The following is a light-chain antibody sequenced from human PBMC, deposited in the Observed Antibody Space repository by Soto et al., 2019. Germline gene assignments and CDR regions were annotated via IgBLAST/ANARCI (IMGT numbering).Light chain of an antibody. J-gene: IGKJ4*01. V-gene: IGKV1-5*01. CDR3: QQYNSYPRT. CDR2: DAS. Sequence: DIQMTQSPSTLSASVGDRVTITCRASQSISSWLAWYQQKPGKAPKLLIYDASSLESGVPSRFSGSGSGTEFTLTISSLQPDDFATYYCQQYNSYPRTFGGGNKVEIK. CDR1: QSISSW.